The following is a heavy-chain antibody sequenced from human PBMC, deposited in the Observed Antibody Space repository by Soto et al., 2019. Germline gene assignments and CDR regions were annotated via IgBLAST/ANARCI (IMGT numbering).Heavy chain of an antibody. J-gene: IGHJ4*02. CDR1: RLTLSTYE. D-gene: IGHD2-2*01. CDR3: VRYCSTTLCNGVATRSFDY. Sequence: GSRRLSCVAARLTLSTYEMDQVRQAPGKGLEWVSYISSGGSTVYYADYVKGRFTISRDNTRNSLYLQMNRLRDEDTALYYCVRYCSTTLCNGVATRSFDYWGQGTLVTGSS. V-gene: IGHV3-48*03. CDR2: ISSGGSTV.